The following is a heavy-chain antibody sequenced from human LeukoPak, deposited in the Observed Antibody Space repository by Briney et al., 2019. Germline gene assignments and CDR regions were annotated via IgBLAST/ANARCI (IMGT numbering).Heavy chain of an antibody. CDR1: GFTFDDYA. J-gene: IGHJ4*02. CDR3: AKGGQGDSSGYLDY. Sequence: PGGSLRLSCAASGFTFDDYAMPWVRQAPGKGLEWVSGISWNSGSIGYADSVKGRFTISRDNAKNSLYLQMNSLRAEDTALYYCAKGGQGDSSGYLDYWGQGTLVTVSS. V-gene: IGHV3-9*01. CDR2: ISWNSGSI. D-gene: IGHD3-22*01.